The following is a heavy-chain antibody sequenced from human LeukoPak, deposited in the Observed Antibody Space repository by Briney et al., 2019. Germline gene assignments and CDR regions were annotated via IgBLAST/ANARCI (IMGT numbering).Heavy chain of an antibody. Sequence: SETLSLTCTVSGGSISSSSYYWGWIRQPPGKGLEWIGSIYYSGSTYYNPSLKSRVTISVDTSKNQFSLKLSSVTAADTAVYYCAGRGAVFYYYYMDVWGKGTTVTISS. V-gene: IGHV4-39*07. CDR3: AGRGAVFYYYYMDV. J-gene: IGHJ6*03. CDR2: IYYSGST. D-gene: IGHD3-10*01. CDR1: GGSISSSSYY.